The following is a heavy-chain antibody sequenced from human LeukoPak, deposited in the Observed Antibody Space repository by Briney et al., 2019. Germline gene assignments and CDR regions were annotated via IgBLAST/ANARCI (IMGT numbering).Heavy chain of an antibody. CDR2: ISSSSSTI. D-gene: IGHD3-22*01. CDR1: GFTFSSYS. J-gene: IGHJ4*02. Sequence: GGSLRLSCAASGFTFSSYSMNWVRQAPGKGLEWVSYISSSSSTIYYADSVKGRFTISRDNAKNSLYLQMNSLRAEDTAVYYCARDHATYYYDSSGYYDYWGQGTLVTVSS. CDR3: ARDHATYYYDSSGYYDY. V-gene: IGHV3-48*01.